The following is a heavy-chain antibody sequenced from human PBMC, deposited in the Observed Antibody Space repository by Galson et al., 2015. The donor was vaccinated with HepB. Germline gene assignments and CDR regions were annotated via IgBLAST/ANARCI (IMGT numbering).Heavy chain of an antibody. CDR1: GFTFSSYA. Sequence: SLRLSCAASGFTFSSYAMSWVRQAPGKGMEWVSAISGSGGSTYYADSVKGRFTISRDNSKNTLYLQMNSLRAEDTAVYYCAKDYSLPRPYSSGWPSYYFDYWGQGTLVTVSS. CDR3: AKDYSLPRPYSSGWPSYYFDY. V-gene: IGHV3-23*01. CDR2: ISGSGGST. D-gene: IGHD6-19*01. J-gene: IGHJ4*02.